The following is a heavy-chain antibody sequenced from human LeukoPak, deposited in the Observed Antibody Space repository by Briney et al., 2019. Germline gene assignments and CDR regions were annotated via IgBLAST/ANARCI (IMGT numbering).Heavy chain of an antibody. CDR1: GFSFSSYS. CDR2: ISSSSSYI. CDR3: ARGRGYSYGYYFDY. Sequence: GGSLRLSCAASGFSFSSYSMNWVRQAPGKGLEWVSSISSSSSYIYYADSVKGRFTISRDNAKNSLYLQMNSLRAEDTAVYYCARGRGYSYGYYFDYWGQGTLVTVSS. D-gene: IGHD5-18*01. V-gene: IGHV3-21*01. J-gene: IGHJ4*02.